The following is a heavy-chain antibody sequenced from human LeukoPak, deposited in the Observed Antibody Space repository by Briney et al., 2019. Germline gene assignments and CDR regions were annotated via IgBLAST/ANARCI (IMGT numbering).Heavy chain of an antibody. CDR2: INPSGGST. J-gene: IGHJ6*03. CDR3: ASGGIVVVPAAIGRGYYYYYMDV. CDR1: GYTFTSYY. V-gene: IGHV1-46*01. D-gene: IGHD2-2*01. Sequence: EASVKVSCKASGYTFTSYYMHWVRQAPGQGLEWMGIINPSGGSTSYAQKFQGRVTITADESTSTAYMELSSLRSEDTAVYYCASGGIVVVPAAIGRGYYYYYMDVWGKGTTVTVSS.